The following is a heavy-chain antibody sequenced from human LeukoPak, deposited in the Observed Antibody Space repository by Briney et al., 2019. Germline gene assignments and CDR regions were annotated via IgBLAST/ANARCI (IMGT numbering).Heavy chain of an antibody. CDR2: ISAYNGNT. CDR1: GYTFTSYG. J-gene: IGHJ4*02. CDR3: AREGYSSGWYPFDY. Sequence: ASVKVSCKASGYTFTSYGISWVRQAPGQGLEWMGWISAYNGNTNYAQKLQGRATMTTDTSTSTAYMELRSLRSDDTAVYYCAREGYSSGWYPFDYWGQGTLVTVSS. V-gene: IGHV1-18*01. D-gene: IGHD6-19*01.